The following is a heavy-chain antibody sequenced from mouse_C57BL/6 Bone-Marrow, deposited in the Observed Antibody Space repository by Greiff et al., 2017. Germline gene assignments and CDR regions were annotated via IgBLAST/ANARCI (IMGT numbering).Heavy chain of an antibody. V-gene: IGHV5-17*01. CDR2: ISSGSSTI. D-gene: IGHD1-1*01. J-gene: IGHJ2*01. CDR3: ARGPPTGSSHYFDY. Sequence: EVKLMESGGGLVKPGGSLKLSCAASGFTFSDYGMHWVRQAPEKGLEWVAYISSGSSTISYAVTVKGPFTISRDNAKNTLFLQMTSRRSEDTAMYYCARGPPTGSSHYFDYWGQGTTLTVSS. CDR1: GFTFSDYG.